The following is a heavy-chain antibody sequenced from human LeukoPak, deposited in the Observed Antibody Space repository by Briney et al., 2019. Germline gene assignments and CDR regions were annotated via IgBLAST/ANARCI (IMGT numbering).Heavy chain of an antibody. V-gene: IGHV4-59*01. CDR3: ARERAAMDS. J-gene: IGHJ4*02. CDR1: GGSIRSDY. Sequence: SETLSLTCIVSGGSIRSDYWGWIRQPPGKGLEWIGYIYYSGSTNYNPSLKSRVTISVDTSKNQFSLKLSSVTAADTAVYFCARERAAMDSWGQGTLVTVSS. D-gene: IGHD5-18*01. CDR2: IYYSGST.